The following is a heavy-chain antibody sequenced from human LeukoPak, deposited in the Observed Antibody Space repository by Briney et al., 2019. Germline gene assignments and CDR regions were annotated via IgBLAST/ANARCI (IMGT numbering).Heavy chain of an antibody. CDR3: ARDSVRVAGILFDY. D-gene: IGHD6-19*01. CDR2: ISSSSSTI. J-gene: IGHJ4*02. CDR1: GFSFSSYS. V-gene: IGHV3-48*01. Sequence: PGGSLRLSCAASGFSFSSYSLNWVRQAPGKGLEWVSYISSSSSTIYYADSVKGRFTISRDNAKNSLYLQMNSLRAEDTAVYYCARDSVRVAGILFDYWGQGTLVTVSS.